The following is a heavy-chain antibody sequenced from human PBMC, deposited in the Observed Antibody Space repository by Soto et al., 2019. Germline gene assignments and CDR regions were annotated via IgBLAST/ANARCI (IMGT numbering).Heavy chain of an antibody. D-gene: IGHD5-18*01. V-gene: IGHV1-18*04. J-gene: IGHJ4*02. CDR1: GYTFTGYY. CDR3: ALGGRAMAVDY. CDR2: ISPYNGNT. Sequence: ASVKVSCKASGYTFTGYYMHWVRQAPGQGLEWMGWISPYNGNTDYAQKLQGRVTMTTDTSTSTAYMELRSLRSDDTAVYYCALGGRAMAVDYWGQGTLVTVPQ.